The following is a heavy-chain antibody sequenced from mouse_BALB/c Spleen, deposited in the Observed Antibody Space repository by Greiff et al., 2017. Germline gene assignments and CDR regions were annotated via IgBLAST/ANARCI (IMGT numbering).Heavy chain of an antibody. V-gene: IGHV5-6-5*01. J-gene: IGHJ2*01. CDR2: ISSGGST. D-gene: IGHD1-1*02. CDR3: AREELSLFDY. Sequence: DVQLVESGGGLVKPGGSLKLSCAASGFTFSSYAMSWVRQTPEKRLEWVASISSGGSTYYPDSVKGRFTISRDNARNILYLQMSSLRSEDTAMYYCAREELSLFDYWGQGTTLTVSS. CDR1: GFTFSSYA.